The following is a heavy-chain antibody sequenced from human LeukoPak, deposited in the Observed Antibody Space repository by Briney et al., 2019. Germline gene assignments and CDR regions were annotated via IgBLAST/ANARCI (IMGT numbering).Heavy chain of an antibody. Sequence: PGGSLRLSCAASGSTFSDFGMHWVRQAPGKGLEWVAFIRNDGSNDYYPDSVKGRFTISRDNSRTTLYLQMHSLRIEDTAVYYCVKGGSSSHNWFDPWGQGILVTVSS. J-gene: IGHJ5*02. CDR3: VKGGSSSHNWFDP. CDR1: GSTFSDFG. CDR2: IRNDGSND. V-gene: IGHV3-30*02. D-gene: IGHD6-13*01.